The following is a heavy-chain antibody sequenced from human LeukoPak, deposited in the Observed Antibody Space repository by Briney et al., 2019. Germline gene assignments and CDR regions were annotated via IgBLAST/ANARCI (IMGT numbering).Heavy chain of an antibody. J-gene: IGHJ5*02. Sequence: GGSLRLSCAASGFTFSSYAMSWVRQAPGKGLEWVSAISASGGTTYYADSVKGRSTISRDNSKNTLYLQMSGLRAEDTAVYYCAKEPREYCSSTSCPNWIDPWGQGTLVTVSS. V-gene: IGHV3-23*01. CDR2: ISASGGTT. D-gene: IGHD2-2*01. CDR3: AKEPREYCSSTSCPNWIDP. CDR1: GFTFSSYA.